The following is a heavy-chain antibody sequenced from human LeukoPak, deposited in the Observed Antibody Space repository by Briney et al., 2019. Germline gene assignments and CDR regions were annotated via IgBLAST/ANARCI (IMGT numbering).Heavy chain of an antibody. CDR3: ARANRPFHSSGWYKDY. D-gene: IGHD6-19*01. Sequence: GRSLRLSCAASGFTFSSYAMRWVRQAPGKGLEWVALISYDGSNQNYADSVKGRFTISRDNPKNTLYLQMNSLRAEDTAVYYCARANRPFHSSGWYKDYWGQGTLVTVSS. V-gene: IGHV3-30-3*01. CDR2: ISYDGSNQ. CDR1: GFTFSSYA. J-gene: IGHJ4*02.